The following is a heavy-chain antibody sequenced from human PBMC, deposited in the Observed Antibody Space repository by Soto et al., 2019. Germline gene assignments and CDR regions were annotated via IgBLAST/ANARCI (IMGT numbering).Heavy chain of an antibody. CDR2: IYYSGST. CDR3: ARTQTFPYSVANSWFDP. CDR1: GGSISTYY. J-gene: IGHJ5*02. D-gene: IGHD2-21*01. V-gene: IGHV4-59*01. Sequence: QVQLQESGPGLVKPSETLSLTCTVSGGSISTYYWSWIRQPPGKGLEWIGYIYYSGSTNYNPSLKSRVTIPVDRSKNQISLKLSSVTAADTAVYYCARTQTFPYSVANSWFDPWGQGTLVTVSS.